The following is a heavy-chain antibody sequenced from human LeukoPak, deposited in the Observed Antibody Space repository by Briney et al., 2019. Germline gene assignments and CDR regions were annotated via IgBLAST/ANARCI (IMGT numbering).Heavy chain of an antibody. CDR3: AGDLPYSSGWYSFDY. V-gene: IGHV1-69*05. D-gene: IGHD6-19*01. CDR2: IIPIFGTA. J-gene: IGHJ4*02. Sequence: SVKVSCKASGGTFSSYAISWVRQAPGQGLEWMGGIIPIFGTANYAQKFQGRVTITTDESTSTAYMELSSLRSEDTAVYYCAGDLPYSSGWYSFDYWGQGTLVTVSS. CDR1: GGTFSSYA.